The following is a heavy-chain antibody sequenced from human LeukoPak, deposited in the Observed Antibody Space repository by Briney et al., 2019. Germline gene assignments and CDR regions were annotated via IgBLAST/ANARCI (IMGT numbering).Heavy chain of an antibody. J-gene: IGHJ4*02. CDR3: ARGFRGWLQPSWYFDY. CDR2: ISAYNGNT. V-gene: IGHV1-18*01. Sequence: GASVKVSCKASGYTFRDFGISWVRQAPGQGLEWMGWISAYNGNTNYAQKLQGRVTVTTDTSTSTAYMELRSLRSDDTAVYYCARGFRGWLQPSWYFDYWGQGTLVTVSS. CDR1: GYTFRDFG. D-gene: IGHD5-24*01.